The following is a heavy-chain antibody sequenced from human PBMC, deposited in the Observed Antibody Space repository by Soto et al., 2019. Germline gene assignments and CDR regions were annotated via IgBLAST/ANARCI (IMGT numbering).Heavy chain of an antibody. J-gene: IGHJ3*02. D-gene: IGHD3-3*01. CDR3: ARDDTRKNYGFWSGHYTSDAFDI. Sequence: EVQLVESGGGLVQPGGSLRLSCAASGFTFSNYWMSWVRQAPGKGLEWVANIKQDGSEKYYVDSVKGRFTISRDNAQNSLYLQMNSLRAEDTAVYYCARDDTRKNYGFWSGHYTSDAFDIWGQGRMVTVSS. CDR2: IKQDGSEK. CDR1: GFTFSNYW. V-gene: IGHV3-7*01.